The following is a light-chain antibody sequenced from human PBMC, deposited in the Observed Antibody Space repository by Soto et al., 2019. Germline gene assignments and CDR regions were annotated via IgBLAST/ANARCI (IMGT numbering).Light chain of an antibody. CDR3: SSYTSSSTWV. CDR2: EVS. Sequence: QSALTQPPSGSGSPGQSVTISCTGTSSDVGSYNRVSWYQQPPGTAPKLMIYEVSNRPSGVPDLFSGSKSGNTASLTISGLQAEDEAEYYCSSYTSSSTWVFGGGTKLTVL. V-gene: IGLV2-18*02. J-gene: IGLJ2*01. CDR1: SSDVGSYNR.